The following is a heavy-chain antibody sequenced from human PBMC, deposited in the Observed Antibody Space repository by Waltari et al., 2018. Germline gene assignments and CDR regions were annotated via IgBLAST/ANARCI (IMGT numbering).Heavy chain of an antibody. CDR2: VVPEDGET. V-gene: IGHV1-24*01. D-gene: IGHD2-15*01. CDR3: ATEVVVAATLYWYFDL. Sequence: QVQLVQSGAEVKKPGASVKVSCKVSGYTLTELSMHWVRQAPGKGLEWMGGVVPEDGETIYAQKCQGRVTMTEDTSTDTAYRELSSLRSEDTAVYYCATEVVVAATLYWYFDLWGRGTLVTVSS. J-gene: IGHJ2*01. CDR1: GYTLTELS.